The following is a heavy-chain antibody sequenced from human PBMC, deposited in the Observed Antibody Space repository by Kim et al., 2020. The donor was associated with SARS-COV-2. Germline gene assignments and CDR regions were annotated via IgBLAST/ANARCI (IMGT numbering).Heavy chain of an antibody. J-gene: IGHJ4*02. CDR2: INNDGTRV. V-gene: IGHV3-74*01. CDR3: VRGLATAEES. D-gene: IGHD6-13*01. Sequence: GGSLRLSCAASGFTFTLHWMNWVRQAPGKGLVWVSRINNDGTRVDYADSVKGRFTTSRDNARNTLYLQMRSLGPEDTAIYYCVRGLATAEESWGLGTLVTVSS. CDR1: GFTFTLHW.